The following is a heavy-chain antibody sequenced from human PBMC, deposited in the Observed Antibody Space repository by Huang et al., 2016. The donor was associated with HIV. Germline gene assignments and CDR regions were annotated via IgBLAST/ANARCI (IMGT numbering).Heavy chain of an antibody. CDR2: MNPKSGNV. D-gene: IGHD3-10*01. CDR1: GYTFTNYD. CDR3: ARGFGINYNHEAFDV. J-gene: IGHJ3*01. V-gene: IGHV1-8*01. Sequence: QIQLAQSGAEVKKPGASVKVSCKASGYTFTNYDINWVRQASGQVPEWMGWMNPKSGNVVDTKKFQGRVAILGNNSINTSYLEVTSLTSEDTAVYYCARGFGINYNHEAFDVWGQGTMVTVSS.